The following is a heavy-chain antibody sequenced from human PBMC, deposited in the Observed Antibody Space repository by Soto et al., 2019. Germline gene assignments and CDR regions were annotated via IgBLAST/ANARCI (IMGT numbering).Heavy chain of an antibody. CDR3: AREADEEPPWDCWSGPTPSYYYYMDV. D-gene: IGHD3-3*01. V-gene: IGHV4-39*02. J-gene: IGHJ6*03. Sequence: SETLSLTCTVSGGSISSSSYYWGWIRQPPGKGLEWIGSIYYSGSTYYNPSLKSRVTISVDTSKNQFSLKLSSVTAADTAVYYCAREADEEPPWDCWSGPTPSYYYYMDVWGKGTTVTVSS. CDR2: IYYSGST. CDR1: GGSISSSSYY.